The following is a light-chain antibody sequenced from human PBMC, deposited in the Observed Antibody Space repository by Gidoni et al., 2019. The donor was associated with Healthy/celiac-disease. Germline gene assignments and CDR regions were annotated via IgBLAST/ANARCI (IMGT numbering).Light chain of an antibody. J-gene: IGKJ1*01. CDR1: QSVLYSSNNKNY. Sequence: IVMTQSPSSLAVSLGERATINCQSSQSVLYSSNNKNYLAWYQQKPGQPPKLLIYWASTGESGVPDRFSGRGSGKDLTLTISSLQAEDVAVYYCQEYYSTRTFGQGTKVEIK. V-gene: IGKV4-1*01. CDR3: QEYYSTRT. CDR2: WAS.